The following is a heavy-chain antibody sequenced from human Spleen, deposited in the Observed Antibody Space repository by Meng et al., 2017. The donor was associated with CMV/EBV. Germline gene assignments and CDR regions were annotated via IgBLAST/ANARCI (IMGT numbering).Heavy chain of an antibody. D-gene: IGHD3-3*01. CDR3: ARGRYHVFWSGFLEGSSYFDY. J-gene: IGHJ4*02. Sequence: GESLKISCAASGFTVSSNYMSWVRQAPGKGLEWVSVIYSGGSTYYADSVKGRFTISRDNSKNTLYLQMNSLRAEDTAVYYCARGRYHVFWSGFLEGSSYFDYWGQGTLVTVSS. CDR2: IYSGGST. CDR1: GFTVSSNY. V-gene: IGHV3-53*01.